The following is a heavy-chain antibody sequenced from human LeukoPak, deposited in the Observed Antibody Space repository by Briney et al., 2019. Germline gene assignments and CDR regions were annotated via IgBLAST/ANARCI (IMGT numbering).Heavy chain of an antibody. V-gene: IGHV1-24*01. CDR1: GYTLTELS. J-gene: IGHJ4*02. D-gene: IGHD2-15*01. CDR3: ATAGYCSGGSCYSLDY. Sequence: GASVKVSCKVSGYTLTELSMHWVRQAPGKGLEWMGGFDPEDGETIYAQKFQGRVTMTEDTSTDTAYMELSSLRSEDTAVYYCATAGYCSGGSCYSLDYWGQGTLVTVSS. CDR2: FDPEDGET.